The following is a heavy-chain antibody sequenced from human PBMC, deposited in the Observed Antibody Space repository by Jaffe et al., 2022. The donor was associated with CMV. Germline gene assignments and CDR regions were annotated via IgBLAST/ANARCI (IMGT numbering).Heavy chain of an antibody. J-gene: IGHJ6*02. CDR3: AKDDSSGRSSLYYYYYGMDV. V-gene: IGHV3-30*18. Sequence: QVQLVESGGGVVQPGRSLRLSCAASGFTFSSYGMHWVRQAPGKGLEWVAVISYDGSNKYYADSVKGRFTISRDNSKNTLYLQMNSLRAEDTAVYYCAKDDSSGRSSLYYYYYGMDVWGQGTTVTVSS. D-gene: IGHD3-22*01. CDR2: ISYDGSNK. CDR1: GFTFSSYG.